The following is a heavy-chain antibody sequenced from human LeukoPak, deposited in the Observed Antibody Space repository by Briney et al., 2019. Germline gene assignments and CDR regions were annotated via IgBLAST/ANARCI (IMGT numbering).Heavy chain of an antibody. V-gene: IGHV3-30*18. D-gene: IGHD3-3*01. J-gene: IGHJ4*02. Sequence: GGSLRLSCTASKFTFSHYGMQWVRQAPGKGLEWVAVISSDGSIKVYADSVKGRFTLSGDNSINTVDLQMNSLRAEDTAVYYCVKEYHSRGFGAYFDYWGQGTLVTVSS. CDR3: VKEYHSRGFGAYFDY. CDR2: ISSDGSIK. CDR1: KFTFSHYG.